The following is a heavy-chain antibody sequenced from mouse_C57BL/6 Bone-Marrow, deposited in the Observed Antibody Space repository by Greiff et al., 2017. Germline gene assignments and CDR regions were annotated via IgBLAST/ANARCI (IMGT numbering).Heavy chain of an antibody. V-gene: IGHV5-4*03. Sequence: EVKLMESGGGLVKPGGSLKLSCAASGFTFSSYAMSWVRQTPEKRLAWVATISDGGSYTYYPDNVKGRFTISRDNAKNNLYLQMSHLKSEDTAMYYCATTVVAHWYFDVWGTGTTVTVSS. D-gene: IGHD1-1*01. CDR2: ISDGGSYT. CDR1: GFTFSSYA. J-gene: IGHJ1*03. CDR3: ATTVVAHWYFDV.